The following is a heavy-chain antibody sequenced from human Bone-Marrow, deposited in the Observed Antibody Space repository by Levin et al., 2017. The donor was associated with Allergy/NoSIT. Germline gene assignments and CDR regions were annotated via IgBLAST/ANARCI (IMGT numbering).Heavy chain of an antibody. CDR2: VYWDNDK. J-gene: IGHJ4*02. D-gene: IGHD1-1*01. Sequence: SGPTLVKPTQTLTLTCSFSGFSLTTYGVGVGWIRQPPGEALEWLALVYWDNDKRYSPSLKTRLAITKDTSKNQVVFTVTNMDPVDTATYYCVHRVLRNTDWNGGAFDLWGQGILVTVSS. V-gene: IGHV2-5*02. CDR1: GFSLTTYGVG. CDR3: VHRVLRNTDWNGGAFDL.